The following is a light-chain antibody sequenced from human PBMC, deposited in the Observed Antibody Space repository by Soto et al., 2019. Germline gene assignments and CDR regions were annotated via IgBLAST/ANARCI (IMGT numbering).Light chain of an antibody. V-gene: IGLV1-51*02. CDR1: SSNIGNNY. J-gene: IGLJ1*01. CDR3: GTWDSSLSAWV. Sequence: QSVLTQPPSVSAAPGQKVTISCSGSSSNIGNNYVSWYQQLPGTAPKLLIYENNKRPSGIPDRFSGSESGTSATLGITGLQTGDEADYYCGTWDSSLSAWVFGTGTKLTVL. CDR2: ENN.